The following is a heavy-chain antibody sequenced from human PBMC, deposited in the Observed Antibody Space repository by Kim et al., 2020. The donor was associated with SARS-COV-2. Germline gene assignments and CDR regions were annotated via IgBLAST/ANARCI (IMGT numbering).Heavy chain of an antibody. Sequence: GESLKISCKASGYTFTKYWIGWVRQKPGKGLEWMGIIYPGDSDTKYSPSFEGQVTISADKSIYTTYLQWSSLKASDTAMYYCARQDYSGNGGLDYWGQGTLVTVSS. D-gene: IGHD4-4*01. CDR2: IYPGDSDT. V-gene: IGHV5-51*01. CDR3: ARQDYSGNGGLDY. CDR1: GYTFTKYW. J-gene: IGHJ4*02.